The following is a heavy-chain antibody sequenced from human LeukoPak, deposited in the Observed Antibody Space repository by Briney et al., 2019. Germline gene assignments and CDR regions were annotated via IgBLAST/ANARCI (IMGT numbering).Heavy chain of an antibody. CDR2: ISSDSSTI. Sequence: QPGGSLRLSCAASGFTLSSYSMNWVRQAPGKGPEWVSYISSDSSTIYYTDSVKGRFTISRDNARNSLFLQMNSLRAEDTAVYYCARDLDWGPDYWGQGTLVTVSS. CDR1: GFTLSSYS. V-gene: IGHV3-48*01. CDR3: ARDLDWGPDY. D-gene: IGHD3-9*01. J-gene: IGHJ4*02.